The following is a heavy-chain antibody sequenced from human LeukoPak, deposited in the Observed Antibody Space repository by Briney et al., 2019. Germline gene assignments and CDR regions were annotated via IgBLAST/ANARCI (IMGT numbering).Heavy chain of an antibody. D-gene: IGHD5-24*01. Sequence: SETLSLTCTVSGGSISSGGYYWSWIRQYPGKGLEWIGYIYYSGSTYYNPSLKSRVTISVDTSKNQFSLKLSFVTAADTAVYYCARGESPRDASYYFDYWGQGTLVTVSS. CDR1: GGSISSGGYY. CDR2: IYYSGST. CDR3: ARGESPRDASYYFDY. J-gene: IGHJ4*02. V-gene: IGHV4-31*03.